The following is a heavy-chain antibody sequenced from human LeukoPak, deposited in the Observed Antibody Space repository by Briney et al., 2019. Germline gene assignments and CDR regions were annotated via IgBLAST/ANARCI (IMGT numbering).Heavy chain of an antibody. Sequence: LRLSCAASGFTFSSYAMHWVRQAPGKGLEWIGYIYYSGSTYYNPSLKSRVTISVDTSKNQFSLKLSSVTAADTAVYYCAAATGTNHFDYWGQGTLVTVSS. CDR1: GFTFSSYAMH. CDR2: IYYSGST. CDR3: AAATGTNHFDY. V-gene: IGHV4-30-4*01. D-gene: IGHD1-14*01. J-gene: IGHJ4*02.